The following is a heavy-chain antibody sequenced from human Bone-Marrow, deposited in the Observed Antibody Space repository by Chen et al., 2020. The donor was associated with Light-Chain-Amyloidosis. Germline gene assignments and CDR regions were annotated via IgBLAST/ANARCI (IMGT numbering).Heavy chain of an antibody. J-gene: IGHJ3*02. CDR2: IWYDGSNK. CDR1: GFTFSSYG. Sequence: VQLVESGGGVVQPGRSLRLSCAASGFTFSSYGMHWVRQAPGKGLEWVAVIWYDGSNKYYVDSVKGRFTISRDNSKNTLYLQMNSLRAEDTAVYYCARVLSRDGYNYAFDIWGQGTMVTVSS. V-gene: IGHV3-33*01. D-gene: IGHD5-12*01. CDR3: ARVLSRDGYNYAFDI.